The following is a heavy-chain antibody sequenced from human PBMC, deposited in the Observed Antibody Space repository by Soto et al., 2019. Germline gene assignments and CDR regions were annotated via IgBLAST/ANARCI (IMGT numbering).Heavy chain of an antibody. CDR2: IYHSGST. V-gene: IGHV4-38-2*02. CDR1: GYSISSGYY. J-gene: IGHJ4*02. Sequence: SETLSLTCTVSGYSISSGYYWGWIRQPPGKGLEWIGSIYHSGSTYYNPSLKSRVTISVDTSKNQFSLKLSSVTAADTAVYYCARDMEGASYFDYWGQGTLVTVSS. CDR3: ARDMEGASYFDY. D-gene: IGHD1-26*01.